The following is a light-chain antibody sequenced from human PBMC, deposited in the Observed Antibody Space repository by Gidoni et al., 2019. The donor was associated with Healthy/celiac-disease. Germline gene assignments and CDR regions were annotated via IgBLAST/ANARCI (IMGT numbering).Light chain of an antibody. Sequence: EIVLTQSPGTLSLSPGEGATLTCRASQSVSSSHLAWYQQKPGQAPRLLIYDASRRATGIPDRFSGSGSGTDFTLTISRLEPEDFAVYYCQQYGSSPLTFGGGTKVEIK. CDR3: QQYGSSPLT. V-gene: IGKV3-20*01. CDR2: DAS. CDR1: QSVSSSH. J-gene: IGKJ4*01.